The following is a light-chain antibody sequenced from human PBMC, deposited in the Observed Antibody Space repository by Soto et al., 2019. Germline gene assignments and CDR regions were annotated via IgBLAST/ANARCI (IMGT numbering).Light chain of an antibody. CDR3: SSYTDSSTLGLYV. J-gene: IGLJ1*01. V-gene: IGLV2-14*01. Sequence: QSVLTQPASVSGSPGQSITISCSGTSSNSGGYNIVSWYQQHPGKAPRLMIYEVTYRPSGVSNRFSGSKPGSTASLTISGLQAEDEADYYCSSYTDSSTLGLYVFGTGTKVTVL. CDR2: EVT. CDR1: SSNSGGYNI.